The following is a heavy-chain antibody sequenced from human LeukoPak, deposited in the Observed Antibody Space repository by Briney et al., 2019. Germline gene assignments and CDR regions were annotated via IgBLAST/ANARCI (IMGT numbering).Heavy chain of an antibody. Sequence: GESLKISCKGSGYSFTSYWIGWVRQMPGKGLEWMGIIYPGDSDTRYSPSFQGQVTISADKSISTAYLQWSSLKASDTAMYYCVRGRYDILTGVTFSAFDYWGQGTLVTVSS. D-gene: IGHD3-9*01. V-gene: IGHV5-51*01. CDR3: VRGRYDILTGVTFSAFDY. CDR2: IYPGDSDT. CDR1: GYSFTSYW. J-gene: IGHJ4*02.